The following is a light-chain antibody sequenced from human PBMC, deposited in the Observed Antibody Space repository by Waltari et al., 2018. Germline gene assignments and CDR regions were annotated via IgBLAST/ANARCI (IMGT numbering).Light chain of an antibody. J-gene: IGLJ3*02. CDR3: CSYAGYYTV. V-gene: IGLV2-11*01. CDR1: SSDVGGYNF. CDR2: DVN. Sequence: QSALTQPRSVSGSPGQSVTISCTGTSSDVGGYNFVSWYQQYPGNAPKLVIYDVNKRPSGVPDRFAGSKSCNTASLIISGLQTEDEADYYCCSYAGYYTVFGGGTKVAVL.